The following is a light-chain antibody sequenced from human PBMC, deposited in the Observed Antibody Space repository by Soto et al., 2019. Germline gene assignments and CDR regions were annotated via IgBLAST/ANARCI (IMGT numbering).Light chain of an antibody. CDR2: GAS. CDR1: QSVSSSY. V-gene: IGKV3-20*01. J-gene: IGKJ1*01. Sequence: EIVLTQSPGTLSLSPGERATLSCRASQSVSSSYFGWYQQKPGQAPRLLIYGASSRATGIPDRFSGSGSGTDFPLTISRLAPEDFAVYYCQQYGSSQWTFGQGTKVETK. CDR3: QQYGSSQWT.